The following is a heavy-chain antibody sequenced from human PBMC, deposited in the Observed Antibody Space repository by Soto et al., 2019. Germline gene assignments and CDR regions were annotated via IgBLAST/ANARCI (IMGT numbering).Heavy chain of an antibody. D-gene: IGHD2-21*02. V-gene: IGHV4-61*01. J-gene: IGHJ6*02. CDR2: IYNTGST. Sequence: SETLSLTCTVSGGSVSSGSYYWSWIRQPPGKGLEWIGYIYNTGSTVYNPSFKSRVTISVDTSKNQFSLKLNSVTAADTAVYYCARDLWGYCGTDCYPLDVWGQGTTVTVSS. CDR3: ARDLWGYCGTDCYPLDV. CDR1: GGSVSSGSYY.